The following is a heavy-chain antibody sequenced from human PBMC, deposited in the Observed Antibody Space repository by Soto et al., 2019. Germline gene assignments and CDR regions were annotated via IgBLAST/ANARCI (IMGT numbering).Heavy chain of an antibody. V-gene: IGHV4-4*02. CDR2: IFASGSS. Sequence: SETLSLTCAVSGDSISSPNWWSWYRQPPGKGLVLIGEIFASGSSNYNPSLNGLVTISLDTSKNHFSLKLTSLAAADTAIYYCAREGFDHRPDYWGQGIPVTVSS. J-gene: IGHJ4*02. CDR1: GDSISSPNW. CDR3: AREGFDHRPDY.